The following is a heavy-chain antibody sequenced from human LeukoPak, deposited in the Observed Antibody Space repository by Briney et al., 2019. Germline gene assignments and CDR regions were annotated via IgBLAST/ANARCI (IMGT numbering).Heavy chain of an antibody. CDR2: ISGYNGNT. D-gene: IGHD6-19*01. V-gene: IGHV1-18*01. CDR1: GYTFTSYG. Sequence: ASVKVSCKASGYTFTSYGISWVRQAPGKGLEWMGWISGYNGNTNYAQKLQGRVTMTTDTSTSTVYMELRSLRSDDTAVYYCARDLKMGYSSGRYSWGTGFSNDYWGQGTLVTVSS. J-gene: IGHJ4*02. CDR3: ARDLKMGYSSGRYSWGTGFSNDY.